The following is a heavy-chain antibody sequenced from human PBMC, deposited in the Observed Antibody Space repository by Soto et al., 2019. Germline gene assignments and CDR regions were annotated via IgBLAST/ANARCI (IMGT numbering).Heavy chain of an antibody. V-gene: IGHV3-23*01. J-gene: IGHJ4*02. CDR3: AKGTTAQFYYFDY. Sequence: EVPLLESGGGLIQPGGSLRLSCAASGFTFSRHAMSWVRQAPGKGLEWVSGIRGDTGSTYYADSVKGRFTISRANSKNTLYLQMNSLRAEDTAIYYCAKGTTAQFYYFDYWGQGTLVTVSS. D-gene: IGHD4-17*01. CDR1: GFTFSRHA. CDR2: IRGDTGST.